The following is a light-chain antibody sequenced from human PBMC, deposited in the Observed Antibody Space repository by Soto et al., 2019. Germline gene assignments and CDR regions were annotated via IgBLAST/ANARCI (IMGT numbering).Light chain of an antibody. CDR3: QQRLNWPPT. J-gene: IGKJ1*01. Sequence: EIVMTQSPATLSVSPGERATLSCRASQSVSSNLAWYQQKPGQAPRLLIYGASTRATGIPARFSGSGSGTEFTLTISSLQSEDFAVYHCQQRLNWPPTFAQGTKVEV. CDR1: QSVSSN. V-gene: IGKV3-15*01. CDR2: GAS.